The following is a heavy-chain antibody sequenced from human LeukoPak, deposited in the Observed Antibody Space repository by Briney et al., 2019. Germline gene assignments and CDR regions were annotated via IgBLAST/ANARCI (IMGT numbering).Heavy chain of an antibody. D-gene: IGHD3-22*01. J-gene: IGHJ3*02. V-gene: IGHV3-23*01. Sequence: GGSLRLSCAASGFTFSSYAMSWVRQAPGKGLEWVSAISGSGGSTYYADSVKGRFTISRDNSRNTLYLQMNSLRAEDTAVYYCAKDQLDYYDSSGYTDAFDIWGQGTMVTVSS. CDR1: GFTFSSYA. CDR3: AKDQLDYYDSSGYTDAFDI. CDR2: ISGSGGST.